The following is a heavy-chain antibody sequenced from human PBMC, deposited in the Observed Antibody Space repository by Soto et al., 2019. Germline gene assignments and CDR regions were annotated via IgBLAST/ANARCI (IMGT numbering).Heavy chain of an antibody. CDR2: ISPSSGGT. Sequence: QVQLVQSGAEVKKPGASVRVSCKASGYTFTSYYIHWVRQAPGHGPEWMGMISPSSGGTDYAQKFQGRVTMTRDTSTSTVYMELSSLRSVDTAVYYCTRSIITTAGTDAFDLWGQGTLVTVSS. D-gene: IGHD6-13*01. CDR3: TRSIITTAGTDAFDL. V-gene: IGHV1-46*03. J-gene: IGHJ3*01. CDR1: GYTFTSYY.